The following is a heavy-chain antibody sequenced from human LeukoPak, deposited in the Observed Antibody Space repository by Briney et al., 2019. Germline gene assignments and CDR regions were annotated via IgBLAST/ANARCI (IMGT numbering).Heavy chain of an antibody. CDR1: GGSMSSYY. V-gene: IGHV4-59*08. J-gene: IGHJ4*02. D-gene: IGHD5-24*01. CDR3: ARGARAGYNLEPFDY. CDR2: IYYSGST. Sequence: SETLSLTCTVSGGSMSSYYWSWIRQPPRKGLEGMGCIYYSGSTNYNPSLTTRVTISVDTSKNQSSLKLSSVTAADTAVYYCARGARAGYNLEPFDYWGQGTLVTVSS.